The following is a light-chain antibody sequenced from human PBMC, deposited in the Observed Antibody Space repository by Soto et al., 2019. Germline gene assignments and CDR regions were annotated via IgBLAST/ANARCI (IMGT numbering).Light chain of an antibody. J-gene: IGLJ1*01. Sequence: QSAMTQPRSASGSPGQSIPISCTGTSSNVGGYKYVSWYQPHPAKAPKLIIFDVSKRPSGVPNRFSGSKSGNTASLTRSGLRAEDEADYYCCSYVGRTTYVFGTGTTVTVL. CDR1: SSNVGGYKY. CDR2: DVS. V-gene: IGLV2-11*01. CDR3: CSYVGRTTYV.